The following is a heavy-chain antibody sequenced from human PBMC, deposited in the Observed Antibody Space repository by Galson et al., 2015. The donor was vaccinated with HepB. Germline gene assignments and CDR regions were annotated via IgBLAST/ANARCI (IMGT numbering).Heavy chain of an antibody. J-gene: IGHJ4*02. Sequence: SLRLSCAASGFTFSSYSMNWVRQAPGKGLEWVSYISTSSSIIYYADSVKGRFSISRDNATKSLYLQMNSLRAEDTAVYFCARDGGDSTFDNWGQGTLVTVSS. CDR3: ARDGGDSTFDN. CDR2: ISTSSSII. D-gene: IGHD3-16*01. V-gene: IGHV3-48*01. CDR1: GFTFSSYS.